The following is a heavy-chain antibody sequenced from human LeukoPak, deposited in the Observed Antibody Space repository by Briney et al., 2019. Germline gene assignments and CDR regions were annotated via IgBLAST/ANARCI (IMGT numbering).Heavy chain of an antibody. CDR1: GFTFSSYA. V-gene: IGHV3-30-3*02. CDR2: ISYDGSNK. J-gene: IGHJ4*02. Sequence: PGGSLRLSCAASGFTFSSYAMHWVRQAPGKGLEWVAVISYDGSNKYYADSVKGRFTISRDNSKNTLYLQMNSLRAEDTAVYYCATQRREYSSSPDLYYFDYWGQGTLVTVSS. CDR3: ATQRREYSSSPDLYYFDY. D-gene: IGHD6-6*01.